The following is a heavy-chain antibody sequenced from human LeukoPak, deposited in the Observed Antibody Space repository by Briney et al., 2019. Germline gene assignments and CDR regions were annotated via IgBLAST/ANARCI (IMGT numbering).Heavy chain of an antibody. Sequence: VASVKVSCKASGYTFTSYDINWVRQATGQGLEWMGWMNPNSGNTGYAQKFQGRVTMTRNTSISTAYMELSSLRSEDTAVYHCARGIFYGSGSYQNWFDPWGQGTLVTVSS. D-gene: IGHD3-10*01. V-gene: IGHV1-8*01. J-gene: IGHJ5*02. CDR1: GYTFTSYD. CDR3: ARGIFYGSGSYQNWFDP. CDR2: MNPNSGNT.